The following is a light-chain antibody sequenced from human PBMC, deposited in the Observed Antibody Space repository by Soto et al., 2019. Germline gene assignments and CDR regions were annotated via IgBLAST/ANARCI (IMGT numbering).Light chain of an antibody. Sequence: DIQLTQSPSFLSASVGDRVTITCRASQGISSYLAWYQQKPGKAPKLLIYTASTLQRGVPSRFSGSGSGTEFTLTISSLQPEDFATYYCQQLDNYPRTFGQGTKVEIK. CDR1: QGISSY. V-gene: IGKV1-9*01. CDR3: QQLDNYPRT. J-gene: IGKJ1*01. CDR2: TAS.